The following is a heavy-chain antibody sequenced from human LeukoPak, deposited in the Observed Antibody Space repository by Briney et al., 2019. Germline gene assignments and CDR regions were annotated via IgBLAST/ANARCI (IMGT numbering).Heavy chain of an antibody. CDR3: ARDIPSSYSSGWYAGDNWFDP. CDR1: GFTFSDYY. V-gene: IGHV3-11*01. J-gene: IGHJ5*02. Sequence: GGSLRLSCAASGFTFSDYYMSWIRQAPGKGLEWGSYISSSGSTIYYADSVKGRVTISRDNAKNSLYLQMNSLRAEDTAVYYCARDIPSSYSSGWYAGDNWFDPWGQGTLVTVSS. D-gene: IGHD6-19*01. CDR2: ISSSGSTI.